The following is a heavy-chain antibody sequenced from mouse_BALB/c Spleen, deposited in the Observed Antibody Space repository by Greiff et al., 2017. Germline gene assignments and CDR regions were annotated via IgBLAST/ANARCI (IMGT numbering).Heavy chain of an antibody. CDR3: ARGSSGYVDY. CDR2: IDPANGNT. CDR1: GFNIKDTY. Sequence: VQLQQSGAELVKPGASVKLSCTASGFNIKDTYIHWVKQRPEQGLEWIGRIDPANGNTKYDPKFQGKATITADTSSNTAYLQLSSLTSEDTAVYYCARGSSGYVDYWGQGTTLTVSS. J-gene: IGHJ2*01. V-gene: IGHV14-3*02. D-gene: IGHD3-1*01.